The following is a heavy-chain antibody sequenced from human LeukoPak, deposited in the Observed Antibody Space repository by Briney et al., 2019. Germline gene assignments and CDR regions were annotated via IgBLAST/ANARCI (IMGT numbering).Heavy chain of an antibody. D-gene: IGHD6-13*01. CDR1: GFNFNAFR. CDR3: VREYSGWLAAAGA. V-gene: IGHV3-21*01. CDR2: ISSANNYI. J-gene: IGHJ1*01. Sequence: GGSLRLSCAASGFNFNAFRMNWVRQAPDKGLEWVASISSANNYIYYADSVKGRFTISRDNDKDPLYLQMNSLRAEDTAVYYCVREYSGWLAAAGAWGQGTLVTVSS.